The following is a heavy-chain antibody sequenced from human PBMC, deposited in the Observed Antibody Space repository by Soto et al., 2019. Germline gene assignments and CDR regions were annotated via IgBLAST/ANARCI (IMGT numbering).Heavy chain of an antibody. Sequence: QVQLVQSGAEVKKPGASVKVSCKASGYTFTSYGISWVRQAPGQGLEWMGWISAYNGNTNYVQKLQGRVTMTTDTSTSTAYMELRSLRSADTAVYYCAIGAEGPLEYSRRYYYYYYGMDVWGQGTTVTVSS. V-gene: IGHV1-18*04. J-gene: IGHJ6*02. D-gene: IGHD6-6*01. CDR1: GYTFTSYG. CDR3: AIGAEGPLEYSRRYYYYYYGMDV. CDR2: ISAYNGNT.